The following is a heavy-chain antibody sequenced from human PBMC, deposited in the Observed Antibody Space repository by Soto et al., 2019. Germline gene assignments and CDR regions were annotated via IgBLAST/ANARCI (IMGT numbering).Heavy chain of an antibody. V-gene: IGHV1-18*01. CDR3: ARGLRYFDWLPSWDY. J-gene: IGHJ4*02. CDR1: GYTFTSYG. Sequence: ASVKVSCKASGYTFTSYGISWVRQAPGQGLEWMGWISAYNGNTNYAQKLQGRVTMTTDTSTSTAYMELRSLRSDDTAAYYCARGLRYFDWLPSWDYWGQGTLVTVSS. CDR2: ISAYNGNT. D-gene: IGHD3-9*01.